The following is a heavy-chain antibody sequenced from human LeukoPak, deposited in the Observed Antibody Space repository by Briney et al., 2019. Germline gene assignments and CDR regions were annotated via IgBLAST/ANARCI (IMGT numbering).Heavy chain of an antibody. J-gene: IGHJ3*02. V-gene: IGHV3-21*01. CDR3: ARDSGPADPEAFDI. Sequence: PGGSLRLSCAASGFTFSSYSMNWVRQAPGKGLEWVSSISSSSSYIYYADSVKGRFTISRDNAKNLLYLQMDSLRADDTAVYYCARDSGPADPEAFDIWGQGTMVTVSS. CDR2: ISSSSSYI. CDR1: GFTFSSYS. D-gene: IGHD1-14*01.